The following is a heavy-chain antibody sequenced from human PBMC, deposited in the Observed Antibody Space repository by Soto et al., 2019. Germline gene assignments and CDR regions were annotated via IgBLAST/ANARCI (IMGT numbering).Heavy chain of an antibody. CDR3: ATESRGYSYGRYYYGMDV. V-gene: IGHV4-31*03. J-gene: IGHJ6*02. Sequence: SETLSLTCTVSGGSISRGGYYCSWIRQHPGKGLEWIGYIYYSGSTYYNPSLKSRVTISVDTSKNQFSLKLSSVTAADTAVYYCATESRGYSYGRYYYGMDVWGQGTTVTVSS. CDR2: IYYSGST. CDR1: GGSISRGGYY. D-gene: IGHD5-18*01.